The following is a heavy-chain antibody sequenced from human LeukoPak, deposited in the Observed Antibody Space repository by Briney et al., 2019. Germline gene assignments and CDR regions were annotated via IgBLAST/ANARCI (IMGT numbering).Heavy chain of an antibody. Sequence: PSQTLSLTCTVSGGSISSGDYYWSWIRQPPGKGLEWIGYIYYNGSTYYNPSLKSRVTISVDTSKNQFSLKLSSVTAADTAVYYCARDARGSGYEDYFDYWGQGTLVTVSS. CDR2: IYYNGST. CDR3: ARDARGSGYEDYFDY. V-gene: IGHV4-30-4*01. D-gene: IGHD5-12*01. CDR1: GGSISSGDYY. J-gene: IGHJ4*02.